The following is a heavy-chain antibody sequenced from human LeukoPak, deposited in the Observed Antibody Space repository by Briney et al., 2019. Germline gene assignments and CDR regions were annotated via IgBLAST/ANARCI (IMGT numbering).Heavy chain of an antibody. Sequence: SETLSLTCTVSGGSISSSSYYWGWIRQPPGKGLEWIGSIYYSGSTYYNPSLKSRVTISVDTSKNQFSLKLSSVTAADTAVYYCARGVTTVTNGYYFDYWGQGTLVTVSS. D-gene: IGHD4-17*01. J-gene: IGHJ4*02. V-gene: IGHV4-39*01. CDR3: ARGVTTVTNGYYFDY. CDR2: IYYSGST. CDR1: GGSISSSSYY.